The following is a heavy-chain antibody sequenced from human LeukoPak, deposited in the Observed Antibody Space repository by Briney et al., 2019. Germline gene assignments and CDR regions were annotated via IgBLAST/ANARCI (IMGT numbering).Heavy chain of an antibody. J-gene: IGHJ4*02. V-gene: IGHV3-21*01. CDR3: ARGPSGYHNT. CDR1: GFTFSSYS. CDR2: ISSSSTYI. D-gene: IGHD5-12*01. Sequence: GGSLRLSCAASGFTFSSYSINWVRQAPGKGLEWVSSISSSSTYIYYADSVKGRFTISRDNAKNSLYLQMNSLRAEDTAVYYCARGPSGYHNTGGQGTLVTVSS.